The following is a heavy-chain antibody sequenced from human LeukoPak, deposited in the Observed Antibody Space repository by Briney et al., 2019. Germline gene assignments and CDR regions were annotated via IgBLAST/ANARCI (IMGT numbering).Heavy chain of an antibody. CDR2: IYPSDSET. CDR1: GDSFSYFW. V-gene: IGHV5-51*01. Sequence: GESLKISCKSSGDSFSYFWIGCVREMPGKGLEWMGIIYPSDSETRYSPAFQGQVTISVDKSISTAYLHWNSLKASDTAMYYCARQRYSYGSVDYWGQGTLVTVSS. D-gene: IGHD5-18*01. J-gene: IGHJ4*02. CDR3: ARQRYSYGSVDY.